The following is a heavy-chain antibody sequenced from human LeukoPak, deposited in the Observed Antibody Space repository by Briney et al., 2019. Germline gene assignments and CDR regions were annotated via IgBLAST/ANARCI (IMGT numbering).Heavy chain of an antibody. J-gene: IGHJ4*02. CDR2: TIPIFGTA. D-gene: IGHD4-17*01. CDR1: GGIHRRHA. Sequence: WVKVSRKASGGIHRRHAISGVRQARGQGLERMGGTIPIFGTANYAQKFQGRVTITAGTSTITAYMELSSLRSEDTAVYYCAGCGTVSSYYFDYWGQGTLVTVSS. CDR3: AGCGTVSSYYFDY. V-gene: IGHV1-69*06.